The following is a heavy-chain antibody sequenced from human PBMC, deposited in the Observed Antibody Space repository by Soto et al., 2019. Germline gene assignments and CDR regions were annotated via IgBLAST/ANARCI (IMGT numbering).Heavy chain of an antibody. J-gene: IGHJ4*02. Sequence: SGPTLVNPTQTLTLTCTFSGFSLSTRGVGVGWIRQPPGKALEWLALIYWDDDKRYSPSLKTRLTITKDTSKNQVVLTMTNMDPVDTATYSCAYIGVSRWFDFWGQGTLVTVSS. D-gene: IGHD6-13*01. CDR2: IYWDDDK. V-gene: IGHV2-5*02. CDR3: AYIGVSRWFDF. CDR1: GFSLSTRGVG.